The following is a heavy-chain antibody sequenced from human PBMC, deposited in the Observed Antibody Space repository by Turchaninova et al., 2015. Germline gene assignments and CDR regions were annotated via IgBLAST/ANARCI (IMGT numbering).Heavy chain of an antibody. CDR2: VSVGNGNT. J-gene: IGHJ4*02. CDR3: AREESGIAMFGL. CDR1: GYRFTSHP. D-gene: IGHD3-3*01. V-gene: IGHV1-3*01. Sequence: QVQLVQSGAEAKKPGASVKVSCKASGYRFTSHPMHWVRQAPGQRLEWRGWVSVGNGNTQYSQKFQGRGSMTRDTSASTAYMELSSLSAEDTAVYYCAREESGIAMFGLWGQGTLVTVST.